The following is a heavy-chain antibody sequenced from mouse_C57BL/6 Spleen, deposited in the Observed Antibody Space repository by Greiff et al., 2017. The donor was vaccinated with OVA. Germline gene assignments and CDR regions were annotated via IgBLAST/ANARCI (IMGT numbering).Heavy chain of an antibody. Sequence: VQLQQSGPELVKPGASVKISCKASGYSFTGYYMNWVKQSPEKSLEWIGEINPSTGGTTYNQKFKATATLTVDKSSSTAYMQLKSLTSEDSAVYYCARGNIYYDYDSAMDYWGQGTSVTVSS. V-gene: IGHV1-42*01. CDR2: INPSTGGT. D-gene: IGHD2-4*01. CDR1: GYSFTGYY. CDR3: ARGNIYYDYDSAMDY. J-gene: IGHJ4*01.